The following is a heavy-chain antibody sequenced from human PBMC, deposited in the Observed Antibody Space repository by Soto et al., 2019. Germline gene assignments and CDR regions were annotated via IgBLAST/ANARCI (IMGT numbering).Heavy chain of an antibody. J-gene: IGHJ2*01. CDR2: INHSGST. CDR1: GGSFSGYY. D-gene: IGHD6-25*01. V-gene: IGHV4-34*01. Sequence: QVQLQQWGAGLLKPSETLSLTCAVYGGSFSGYYWSWIRQPPGKGLEWIGEINHSGSTNYNPSLKSRVTISVDTSKNQFSLKLSSVTAADTAVYYCARGHRRIKPLITPASWYFDLWGRGTLVTVSS. CDR3: ARGHRRIKPLITPASWYFDL.